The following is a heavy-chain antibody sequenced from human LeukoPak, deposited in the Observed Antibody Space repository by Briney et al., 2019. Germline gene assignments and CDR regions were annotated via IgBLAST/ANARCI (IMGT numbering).Heavy chain of an antibody. J-gene: IGHJ6*02. V-gene: IGHV3-11*06. CDR2: ISSSGSYT. Sequence: GGSLRLSCAASGFTFSDYYMSWIRQAPGKGLEWVSYISSSGSYTNYADSVKGRFTISRDNSKNTLYLQMNSLRAEDTAVYYCARDEAVAGYYYGMDVWGQGTTVTVSS. CDR3: ARDEAVAGYYYGMDV. CDR1: GFTFSDYY. D-gene: IGHD6-19*01.